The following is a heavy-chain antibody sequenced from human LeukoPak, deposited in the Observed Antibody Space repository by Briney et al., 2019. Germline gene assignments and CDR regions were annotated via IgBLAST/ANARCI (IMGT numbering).Heavy chain of an antibody. Sequence: SVKVSCKASGGTFSSYAISWVRQAPGQGLEWMGGIIPIFGTANYAQKFQGRVTITADKSTSTAYMELSSLRSGDTAVYYCARGGALGYCSGGSCYSGVEAFDIWGQGTMVTVSS. CDR2: IIPIFGTA. V-gene: IGHV1-69*06. D-gene: IGHD2-15*01. J-gene: IGHJ3*02. CDR1: GGTFSSYA. CDR3: ARGGALGYCSGGSCYSGVEAFDI.